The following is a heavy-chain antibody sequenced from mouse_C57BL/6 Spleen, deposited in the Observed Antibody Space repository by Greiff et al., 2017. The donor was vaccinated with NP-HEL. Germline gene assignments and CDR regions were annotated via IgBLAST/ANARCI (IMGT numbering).Heavy chain of an antibody. V-gene: IGHV1-55*01. CDR1: GYTFTSYW. J-gene: IGHJ3*01. D-gene: IGHD1-1*01. Sequence: QVQLQQPGAELVKPGASVKMSCKASGYTFTSYWITWVKQRPGQGLEWIGDIYPGSGSTNYNEKFKSKATLTVDTSSSTAYMQLSSLTSEDSAVDYCARGSNCYGSSYGFAYWGQGTLVTVSA. CDR2: IYPGSGST. CDR3: ARGSNCYGSSYGFAY.